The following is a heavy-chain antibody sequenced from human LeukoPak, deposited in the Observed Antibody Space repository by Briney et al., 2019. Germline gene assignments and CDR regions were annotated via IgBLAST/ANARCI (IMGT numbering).Heavy chain of an antibody. D-gene: IGHD2-8*02. J-gene: IGHJ3*02. V-gene: IGHV3-23*01. CDR1: GFTFSNYG. CDR3: AKDLRNIRTLVDLQMI. CDR2: ISGSGDRT. Sequence: GGSLRLSCIASGFTFSNYGMSWVRQAPGKGLEWVSIISGSGDRTLHTDSVKGRFTVSRDNSKNTVYLQMNSLRAEDTTVYYCAKDLRNIRTLVDLQMIWGQGTLVIVSS.